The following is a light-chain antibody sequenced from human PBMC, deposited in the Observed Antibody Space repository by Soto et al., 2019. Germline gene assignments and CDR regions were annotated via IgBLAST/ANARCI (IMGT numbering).Light chain of an antibody. CDR1: QDISIY. V-gene: IGKV1-9*01. CDR2: AAS. Sequence: DIQLTQSPSFLSASVGERGTMTCRARQDISIYLAWYQQRPGKAPKLLVYAASTLQGGVPSRFSGIGFGTEFTLTISRLQPEDSATYHCQHLHIYPHTFGQGPKLEI. J-gene: IGKJ2*01. CDR3: QHLHIYPHT.